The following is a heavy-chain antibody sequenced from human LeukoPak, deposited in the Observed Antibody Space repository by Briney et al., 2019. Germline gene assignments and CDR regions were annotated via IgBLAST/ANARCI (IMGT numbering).Heavy chain of an antibody. CDR2: ISSSGAGT. V-gene: IGHV3-23*01. J-gene: IGHJ4*02. CDR3: AKGGYNYFDY. D-gene: IGHD5-24*01. Sequence: GASLRLSCAASGFTFSSYAMSWVRQAPGRGXEWVSAISSSGAGTYYADSVKGRFTISRDNSKNTLYLQMNSLRAEDTAVYYCAKGGYNYFDYWGQGTLVTVSS. CDR1: GFTFSSYA.